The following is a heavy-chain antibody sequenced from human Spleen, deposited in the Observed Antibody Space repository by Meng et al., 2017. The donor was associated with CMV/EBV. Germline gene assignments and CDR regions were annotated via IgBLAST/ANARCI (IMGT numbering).Heavy chain of an antibody. Sequence: VYGGSFSGYYWGWGRQPPGKGLEWSGEINHSGSTNYNPSLKSRVTISVDTSKNQFSLKLSSVTAADTAVYYCARRLRGRGRGWFDPWGQGTLVTVSS. D-gene: IGHD2-15*01. J-gene: IGHJ5*02. CDR2: INHSGST. V-gene: IGHV4-34*01. CDR3: ARRLRGRGRGWFDP. CDR1: GGSFSGYY.